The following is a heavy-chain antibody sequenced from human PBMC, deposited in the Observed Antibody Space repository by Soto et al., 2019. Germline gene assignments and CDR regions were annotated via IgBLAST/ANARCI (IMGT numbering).Heavy chain of an antibody. V-gene: IGHV4-31*03. D-gene: IGHD1-1*01. CDR3: AKNETTRPWFDP. J-gene: IGHJ5*02. CDR2: IYYIGTN. Sequence: QVQLQESGPGLVKASQTLSLTCTVSGGSIRNGNYYWSWIRQLPGKGLEWIGNIYYIGTNSYNPSLKSRVIISIDTSKNQFSLELTSVLAADTAVYYCAKNETTRPWFDPWGQGTLVTVSS. CDR1: GGSIRNGNYY.